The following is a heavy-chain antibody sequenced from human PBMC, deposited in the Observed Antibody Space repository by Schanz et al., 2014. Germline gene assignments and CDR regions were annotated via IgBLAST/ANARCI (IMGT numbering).Heavy chain of an antibody. V-gene: IGHV3-30*19. CDR2: MWNDGIKT. D-gene: IGHD6-19*01. CDR1: GFTFNNYG. Sequence: VQLVESGGGLVQPGGSLRLSCVASGFTFNNYGMHWVRQAPGQGLEWVAVMWNDGIKTHYADSGKGRFTISRDNSKNTVYLQMNSLRTDDTAMYYCARDPNTSAWLPYFDTWGQGTLVTVSS. J-gene: IGHJ4*02. CDR3: ARDPNTSAWLPYFDT.